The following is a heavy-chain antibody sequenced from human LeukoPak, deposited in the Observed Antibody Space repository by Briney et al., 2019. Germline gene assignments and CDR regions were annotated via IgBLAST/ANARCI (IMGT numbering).Heavy chain of an antibody. CDR3: AREQLIVAVAGLPDY. V-gene: IGHV4-4*07. J-gene: IGHJ4*02. Sequence: SETLSLTCTVSGGSISSYYWSWIRQPAGKGLEWIGRIYTSGRTNYNPSLKSRVTMSVDTSKNQFSLKLSSVTAADTAVYYCAREQLIVAVAGLPDYWGQGTLVTVSS. CDR2: IYTSGRT. CDR1: GGSISSYY. D-gene: IGHD6-19*01.